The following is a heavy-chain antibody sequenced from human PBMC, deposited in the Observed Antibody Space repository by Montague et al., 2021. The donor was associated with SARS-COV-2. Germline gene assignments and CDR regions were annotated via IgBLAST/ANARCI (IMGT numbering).Heavy chain of an antibody. D-gene: IGHD1-26*01. CDR3: ARVTWPVPVGGTFGAFDV. CDR1: GGSISSSSYY. V-gene: IGHV4-39*07. Sequence: SETLSLTCTVSGGSISSSSYYWSWIRQSPGQGLEWIGEIYDSGRANYHPSLKWRVTMSVDTSKNQFSLKLNSLTAADTAIYYCARVTWPVPVGGTFGAFDVWGQGTVVTVSS. CDR2: IYDSGRA. J-gene: IGHJ3*01.